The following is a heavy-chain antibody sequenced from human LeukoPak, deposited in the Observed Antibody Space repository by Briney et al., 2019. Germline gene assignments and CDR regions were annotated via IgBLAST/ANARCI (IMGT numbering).Heavy chain of an antibody. V-gene: IGHV4-30-2*01. J-gene: IGHJ6*02. D-gene: IGHD2-15*01. CDR2: IYHSGST. CDR3: ARGEGYCSGGSCYYYYGMDV. CDR1: GGSISSGGYS. Sequence: SETLSLTCAVSGGSISSGGYSWSWIRQPPGKGLEWIGYIYHSGSTYYNPSLKSRVTISVDRSKNQFSLKLSSVTAADTAVYYRARGEGYCSGGSCYYYYGMDVWGQGTTVTVSS.